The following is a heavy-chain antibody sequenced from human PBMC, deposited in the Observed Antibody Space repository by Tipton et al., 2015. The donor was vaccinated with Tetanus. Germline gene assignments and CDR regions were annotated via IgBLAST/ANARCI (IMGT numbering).Heavy chain of an antibody. CDR2: IYNSVST. CDR3: ARGVTMIVVVNYFDY. V-gene: IGHV4-39*07. J-gene: IGHJ4*02. CDR1: GGSISSSSYY. Sequence: TLSLTCTVSGGSISSSSYYWGWIRQPPGRGPEWIGSIYNSVSTHYNPSLKSRVTISVDTSGNLFSLKLSSVTAADTAVYYCARGVTMIVVVNYFDYWGQGILVTVSS. D-gene: IGHD3-22*01.